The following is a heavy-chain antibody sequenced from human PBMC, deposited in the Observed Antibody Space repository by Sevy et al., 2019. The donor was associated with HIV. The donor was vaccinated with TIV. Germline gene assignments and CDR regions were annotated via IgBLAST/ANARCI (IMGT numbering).Heavy chain of an antibody. V-gene: IGHV3-30*04. CDR1: GFTFSSYV. CDR3: ARDLVGATSD. CDR2: IWDDGSDK. D-gene: IGHD1-26*01. Sequence: SLKISCAASGFTFSSYVMHWVRQAPGKGLEWVALIWDDGSDKYYADSVKGRFTISRDNSKNMLYLQMNSLRPEDTAVYYCARDLVGATSDWGQGTLVTVSS. J-gene: IGHJ4*02.